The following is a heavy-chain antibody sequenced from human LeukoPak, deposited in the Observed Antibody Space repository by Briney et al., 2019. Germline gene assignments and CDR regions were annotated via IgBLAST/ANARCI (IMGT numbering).Heavy chain of an antibody. D-gene: IGHD6-13*01. Sequence: GGSLRLSCAASGFTFSSYEMNWVRQAPGKGLEWVSYMSSRGSIIFYADSVKGRFTISRDNAKNSLYLQMDSLRVEDTAVYYCAGGAAGGMYNWFDPWGQGTLVTVSS. CDR2: MSSRGSII. CDR3: AGGAAGGMYNWFDP. V-gene: IGHV3-48*03. J-gene: IGHJ5*02. CDR1: GFTFSSYE.